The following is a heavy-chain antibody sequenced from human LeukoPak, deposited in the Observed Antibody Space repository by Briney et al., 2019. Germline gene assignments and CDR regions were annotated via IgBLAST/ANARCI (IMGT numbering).Heavy chain of an antibody. V-gene: IGHV4-59*01. CDR1: DDSITMYY. CDR3: ARGRVSSSTWYSTYYYYFYMDV. J-gene: IGHJ6*03. CDR2: VDHTGST. Sequence: SETLSLTCSVSDDSITMYYWTWVRQPPGKGLEWIGYVDHTGSTNFNPSLNGRVSISRDTTNNLFSLRLRSVTAADTAVYFCARGRVSSSTWYSTYYYYFYMDVWGKGTTVTVSS. D-gene: IGHD1-1*01.